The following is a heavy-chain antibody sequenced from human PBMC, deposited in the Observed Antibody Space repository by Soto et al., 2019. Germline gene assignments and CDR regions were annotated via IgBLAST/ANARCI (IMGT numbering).Heavy chain of an antibody. CDR3: AKGRYGSSSGPVDF. CDR1: GFTFSSSG. V-gene: IGHV3-30*18. J-gene: IGHJ4*02. Sequence: QVQLVESGGGVVQPGRSLRLSCAASGFTFSSSGMHWVRQAPGKGLQWVAFISFDGINKYSADSVKGRFTISRDNSKNTLYLEMNSLRAEDTAVYYCAKGRYGSSSGPVDFWGQGTLVTVSS. D-gene: IGHD6-6*01. CDR2: ISFDGINK.